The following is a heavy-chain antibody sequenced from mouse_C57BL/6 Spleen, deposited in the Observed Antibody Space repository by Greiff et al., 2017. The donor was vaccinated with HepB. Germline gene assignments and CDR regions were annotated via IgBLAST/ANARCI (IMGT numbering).Heavy chain of an antibody. CDR3: TRGYYGSSLRLYAMDY. J-gene: IGHJ4*01. Sequence: EVKLQQSGTVLARPGASVKMSCKTSGYTFTSYWMHWVKQRPGQGLEWIGAIYPGNSDTSYNQKFKGKAKLTAVTSASTAYMELSSLTNEDSAVYYCTRGYYGSSLRLYAMDYWGQGTSVTVSS. CDR2: IYPGNSDT. CDR1: GYTFTSYW. V-gene: IGHV1-5*01. D-gene: IGHD1-1*01.